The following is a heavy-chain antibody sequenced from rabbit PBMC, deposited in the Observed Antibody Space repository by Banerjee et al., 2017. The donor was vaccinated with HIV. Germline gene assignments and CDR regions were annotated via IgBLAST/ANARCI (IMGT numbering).Heavy chain of an antibody. CDR3: GRARTADLTRLDL. CDR1: GFSFSSSYY. D-gene: IGHD7-1*01. J-gene: IGHJ3*01. CDR2: IGTGSGST. V-gene: IGHV1S40*01. Sequence: QSLEESGGDLVKPGASLTLTCTASGFSFSSSYYMCWVRQPPGKGLEWIGCIGTGSGSTWYASWAKGRFTISKTSSTTVTLQMTSLTVADTATYFCGRARTADLTRLDLWGPGTLVTV.